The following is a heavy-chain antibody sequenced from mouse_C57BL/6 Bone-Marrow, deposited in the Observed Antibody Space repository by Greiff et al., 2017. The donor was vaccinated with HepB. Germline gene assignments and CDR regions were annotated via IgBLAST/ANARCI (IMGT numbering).Heavy chain of an antibody. J-gene: IGHJ4*01. V-gene: IGHV1-7*01. CDR1: GYTFTSYW. D-gene: IGHD2-5*01. CDR3: ARRGYSNPYAMDY. CDR2: INPSSGYT. Sequence: VQLVESGAELAKPGASVKLSCKASGYTFTSYWMHWVKQRPGQGLEWIGYINPSSGYTKYNQKFKDKATLTADKSSSTAYMQLSSLTYEDSAVYYCARRGYSNPYAMDYWGQGTSVTVSS.